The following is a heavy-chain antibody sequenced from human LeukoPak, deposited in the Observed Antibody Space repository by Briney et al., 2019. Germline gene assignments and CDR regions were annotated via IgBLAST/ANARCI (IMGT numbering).Heavy chain of an antibody. J-gene: IGHJ4*02. D-gene: IGHD6-13*01. V-gene: IGHV3-23*01. CDR2: ISGSGGST. Sequence: GGSLRRSCAASGFTFSSYAMSWVRQAPGKGLEWVSAISGSGGSTYYADSVKGRFTISRDNSKNTLYLQMNSLRAEDTAVYYCAKADKQYIIALDYWGQGTLVTVSS. CDR3: AKADKQYIIALDY. CDR1: GFTFSSYA.